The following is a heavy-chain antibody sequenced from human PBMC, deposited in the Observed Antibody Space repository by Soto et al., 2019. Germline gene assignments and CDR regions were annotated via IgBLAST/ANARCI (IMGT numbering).Heavy chain of an antibody. CDR2: IYYSGST. V-gene: IGHV4-39*01. Sequence: SETLSLTCTVSGGSISSSSYYWGWIRQPPGKGLEWIGSIYYSGSTYYNPSLKSRVTISVDTSKNQFSLKLSSVTAADTAVYYCGRQKEDYYDNSSYYYYYYGMDVWGQGTTVT. CDR3: GRQKEDYYDNSSYYYYYYGMDV. J-gene: IGHJ6*02. D-gene: IGHD3-22*01. CDR1: GGSISSSSYY.